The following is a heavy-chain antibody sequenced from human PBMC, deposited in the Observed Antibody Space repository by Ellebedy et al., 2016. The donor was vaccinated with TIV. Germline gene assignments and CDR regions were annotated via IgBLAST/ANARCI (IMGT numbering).Heavy chain of an antibody. CDR2: INHSGST. CDR1: GGSFLGYY. Sequence: SETLSLXCSVQGGSFLGYYWTWIRQPPGKGLEWIGEINHSGSTNYNPSLKSRVTLSVDASKNQFSLKLSSVTAADTAVYYCARGQGRRKATDYWGQGTRVTVSS. J-gene: IGHJ4*02. CDR3: ARGQGRRKATDY. D-gene: IGHD5-12*01. V-gene: IGHV4-34*01.